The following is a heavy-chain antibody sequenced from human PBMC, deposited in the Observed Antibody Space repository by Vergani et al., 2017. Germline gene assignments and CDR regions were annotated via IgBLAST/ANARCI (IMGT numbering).Heavy chain of an antibody. D-gene: IGHD5-18*01. CDR2: INPSGGST. J-gene: IGHJ3*02. CDR1: GYTFTSYY. V-gene: IGHV1-46*01. CDR3: ATAIPKYSYGPEAFDI. Sequence: QVQLVQSGAEVKKPGASVKVSCKASGYTFTSYYMHWVRQAPGQGLEWMGIINPSGGSTSYAQKFQGRVTMTRDTSTSTVYMELSSLRSEDTAVYYCATAIPKYSYGPEAFDIWGQGTMVTVSS.